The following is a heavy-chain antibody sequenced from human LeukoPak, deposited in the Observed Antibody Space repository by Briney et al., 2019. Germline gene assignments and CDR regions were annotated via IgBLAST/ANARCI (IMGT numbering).Heavy chain of an antibody. Sequence: GGPLRLSCAASGFTFSTCGMHWVRQAPGKGLEWVAFIRYHGSDKYYADSVKGRFTISRDNSENTLYLQMNSLRAEDTAVYYCAKSPSSWKFDDWGQGTLVTVSS. CDR2: IRYHGSDK. CDR1: GFTFSTCG. D-gene: IGHD6-13*01. CDR3: AKSPSSWKFDD. J-gene: IGHJ4*02. V-gene: IGHV3-30*02.